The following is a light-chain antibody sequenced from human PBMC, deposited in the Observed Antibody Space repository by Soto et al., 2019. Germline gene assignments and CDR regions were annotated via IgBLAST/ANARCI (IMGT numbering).Light chain of an antibody. CDR1: SSDVGSYNR. CDR3: SSYTSSSTFVV. Sequence: QSVLTQPPSVSGSPGQSVTISCTGTSSDVGSYNRVSWYQQPPGTAPKLMIYEVSNRPSGVPDRFSGSKSGNTASLTISGLQAEDEADYYCSSYTSSSTFVVFGGGTKLTVI. V-gene: IGLV2-18*02. CDR2: EVS. J-gene: IGLJ2*01.